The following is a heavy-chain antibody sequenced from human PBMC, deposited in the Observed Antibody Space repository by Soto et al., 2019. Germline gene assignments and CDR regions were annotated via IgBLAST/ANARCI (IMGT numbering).Heavy chain of an antibody. CDR3: TTSIKYYGSGIYAFDI. CDR1: GFAFSSCW. V-gene: IGHV3-7*01. D-gene: IGHD3-10*01. CDR2: KKQDGSEK. Sequence: GGSLRLSCTASGFAFSSCWMSWVRQAPGKGLEWVANKKQDGSEKYYADSVKGRFILSRDNAKNSLYLQMNGLRAEDTAVYYCTTSIKYYGSGIYAFDIWGQGTMVTVSS. J-gene: IGHJ3*02.